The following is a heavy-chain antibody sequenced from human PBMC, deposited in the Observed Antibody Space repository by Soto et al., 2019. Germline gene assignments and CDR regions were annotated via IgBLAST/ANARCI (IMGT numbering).Heavy chain of an antibody. Sequence: ASVKVSCKASGYTLTSYYMHCVRQAPGQGLEWMGIINPSGGSTSCAQKFQGRVTMTRDTSTSTVYMELSSLRSEDTAVYYCARDHLGWFDPWGQGTLVTVSS. CDR1: GYTLTSYY. CDR2: INPSGGST. J-gene: IGHJ5*02. V-gene: IGHV1-46*01. CDR3: ARDHLGWFDP. D-gene: IGHD7-27*01.